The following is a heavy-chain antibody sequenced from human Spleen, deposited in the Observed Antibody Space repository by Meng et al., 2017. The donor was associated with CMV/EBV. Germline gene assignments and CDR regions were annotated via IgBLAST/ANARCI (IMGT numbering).Heavy chain of an antibody. D-gene: IGHD3-3*01. CDR3: ARERTYYDFWSGPEGDAFDI. CDR1: GGTFSSYG. J-gene: IGHJ3*02. Sequence: ASVKVSCKASGGTFSSYGISWVRQAPGQGLEWMGWISAYNGNTNYAQKLQGRVTMTTDTSTSTAYMELRSLRSDDTAVYYCARERTYYDFWSGPEGDAFDIWGQGTMVTVSS. V-gene: IGHV1-18*01. CDR2: ISAYNGNT.